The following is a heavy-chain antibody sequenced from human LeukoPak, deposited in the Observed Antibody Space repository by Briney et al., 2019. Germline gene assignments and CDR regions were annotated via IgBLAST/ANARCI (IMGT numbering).Heavy chain of an antibody. Sequence: GASVKVSCKASGYTFTNHPMHWVRHAPGQGLEWIGWINPNSGDTNYVQNFQGRVTMTRDPSISTAYMELSGLRADDTAVYYCARERYTSYGNFDYWGRGTQVTVSS. J-gene: IGHJ4*02. CDR2: INPNSGDT. D-gene: IGHD2/OR15-2a*01. CDR1: GYTFTNHP. CDR3: ARERYTSYGNFDY. V-gene: IGHV1-2*02.